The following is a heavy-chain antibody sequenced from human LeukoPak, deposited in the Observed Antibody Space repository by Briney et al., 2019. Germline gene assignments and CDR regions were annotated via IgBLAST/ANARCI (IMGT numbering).Heavy chain of an antibody. CDR1: GYTFTRYG. V-gene: IGHV1-18*01. J-gene: IGHJ3*02. Sequence: ASVTVSCKASGYTFTRYGISWVRQAPGQGLEWMGWISAYNGDTNYAQKLQGRVTMTTDTSTSTAYMELRSLRSDDTAVYYCARMGVYYYDSSGPEGYAFDIWGQGTMVTVSS. D-gene: IGHD3-22*01. CDR3: ARMGVYYYDSSGPEGYAFDI. CDR2: ISAYNGDT.